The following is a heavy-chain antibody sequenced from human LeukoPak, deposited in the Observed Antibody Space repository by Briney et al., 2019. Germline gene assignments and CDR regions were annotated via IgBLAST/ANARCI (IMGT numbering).Heavy chain of an antibody. J-gene: IGHJ4*02. Sequence: GGSLRLSCAASGFTFSSYAMSWVRQAPGKGLEWVSAISGSGGSTYYADTVKGRFTISRDNSKNTLYLQMNSLRAEDTAVYYCAKWTYSSSSGHYWGQGTLVTVSS. D-gene: IGHD6-6*01. CDR3: AKWTYSSSSGHY. V-gene: IGHV3-23*01. CDR2: ISGSGGST. CDR1: GFTFSSYA.